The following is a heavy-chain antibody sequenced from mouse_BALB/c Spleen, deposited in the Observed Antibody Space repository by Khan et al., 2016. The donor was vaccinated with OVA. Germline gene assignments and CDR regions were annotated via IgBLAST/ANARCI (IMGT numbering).Heavy chain of an antibody. CDR1: GYTFTDYN. J-gene: IGHJ3*01. V-gene: IGHV1S29*02. Sequence: VRLQQSGPELVKPGASVKISCKASGYTFTDYNMDWVKQSHGKSLEWIGYIYPYNGGTGYNQKFKSKATLTVANSSSTAYMELRSLTSEDSAVYYCARSGYGSFAYWGQGTLVTVSA. CDR3: ARSGYGSFAY. D-gene: IGHD1-2*01. CDR2: IYPYNGGT.